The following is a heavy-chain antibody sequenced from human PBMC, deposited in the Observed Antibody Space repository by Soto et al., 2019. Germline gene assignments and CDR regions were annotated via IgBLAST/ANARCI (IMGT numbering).Heavy chain of an antibody. V-gene: IGHV3-30*18. CDR2: ISYDGSNK. CDR1: GFTFSSYG. J-gene: IGHJ1*01. CDR3: AKDRAEWELLPHFQH. D-gene: IGHD1-26*01. Sequence: QVQLVESGGGVVQPGRSLRLSCAASGFTFSSYGMHWVRQAPGKGLEWVAVISYDGSNKYYADSVKGRFTISRDNSKNKRYLQMNSLRAEDTAVYYCAKDRAEWELLPHFQHWGQGTLVTVSS.